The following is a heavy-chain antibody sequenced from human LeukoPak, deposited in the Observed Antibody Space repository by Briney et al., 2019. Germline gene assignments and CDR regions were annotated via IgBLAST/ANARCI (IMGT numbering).Heavy chain of an antibody. CDR1: GYTFTSYY. CDR3: ARDTYYYDSSGYPFDY. CDR2: INPSGGST. D-gene: IGHD3-22*01. V-gene: IGHV1-46*01. J-gene: IGHJ4*02. Sequence: ASVKVSFKASGYTFTSYYMHWVRQAPGQGLEWMGIINPSGGSTSHAQKFQGRVTMTRDTSTSTVYMELSSLRSEDTAVYYCARDTYYYDSSGYPFDYWGQGTLVTVSS.